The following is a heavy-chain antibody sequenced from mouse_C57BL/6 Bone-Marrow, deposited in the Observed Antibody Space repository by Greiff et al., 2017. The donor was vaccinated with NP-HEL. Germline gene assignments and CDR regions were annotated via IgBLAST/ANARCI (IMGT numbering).Heavy chain of an antibody. CDR3: ARGECDYPYYFDY. V-gene: IGHV1-72*01. J-gene: IGHJ2*01. D-gene: IGHD2-4*01. Sequence: VQLQQPGAELVKPGASVKLSCKASGYTFTSYWMHWVKQRPGRGLEWIGRIDPNSGGTKYNEKFKSKATLTVDKHSSTAYLQLSSLASEDSAVYCCARGECDYPYYFDYWGQGTTLTVSS. CDR2: IDPNSGGT. CDR1: GYTFTSYW.